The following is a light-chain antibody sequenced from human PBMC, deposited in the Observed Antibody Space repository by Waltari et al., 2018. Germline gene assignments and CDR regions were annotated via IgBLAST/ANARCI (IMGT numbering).Light chain of an antibody. CDR1: SSDVGGYNY. V-gene: IGLV2-14*01. CDR2: DVS. J-gene: IGLJ2*01. CDR3: SSYTSSSPVV. Sequence: QSALTQSASVSGSPGQSITISCTGTSSDVGGYNYVSWYQQHPGKAPKLMIYDVSKRPSGVSNRFSGSKSGNTASLTISGLQAEDEADYYCSSYTSSSPVVFGGGTKLTVL.